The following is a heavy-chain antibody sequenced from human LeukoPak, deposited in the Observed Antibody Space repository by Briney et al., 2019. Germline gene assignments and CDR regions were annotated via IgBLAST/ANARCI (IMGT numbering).Heavy chain of an antibody. CDR2: IDQDGSDK. CDR1: GFTFSSYW. V-gene: IGHV3-7*01. D-gene: IGHD7-27*01. CDR3: ARATLGWFDP. Sequence: GGSLRLSCAASGFTFSSYWMSWVRQAPGKGLEWVASIDQDGSDKFSVDSVKGRFTISRDNAGNSMYLQMNSLRAEDTAVYYCARATLGWFDPWGQGTLVTVSS. J-gene: IGHJ5*02.